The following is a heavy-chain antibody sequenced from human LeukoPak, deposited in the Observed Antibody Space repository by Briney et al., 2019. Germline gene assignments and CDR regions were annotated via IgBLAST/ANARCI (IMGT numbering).Heavy chain of an antibody. CDR2: IYTSGST. CDR3: ARDLVAVYNRFDP. J-gene: IGHJ5*02. CDR1: GGSISSYY. Sequence: SETLSLTCTVSGGSISSYYWSWIRQPAGKGLERIGRIYTSGSTNYNPSLKSRVTMSLDTSKNQFSLKLTSVTAADTAVYYCARDLVAVYNRFDPWGQGTLVTVSS. V-gene: IGHV4-4*07. D-gene: IGHD2-15*01.